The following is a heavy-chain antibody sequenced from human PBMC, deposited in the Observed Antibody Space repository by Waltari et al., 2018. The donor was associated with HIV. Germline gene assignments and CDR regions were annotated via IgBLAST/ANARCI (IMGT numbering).Heavy chain of an antibody. CDR3: ARHDYSSAWSPLDS. CDR1: GGSISSSIYY. V-gene: IGHV4-39*01. CDR2: IYYSGNS. Sequence: QLQLQESGPGLVKPSETLSLTCTVSGGSISSSIYYWGWIRQPPGKGLEWIGSIYYSGNSYYNPSLKSRVAISADTSKNQFSLKVHFVTAADTAVYYCARHDYSSAWSPLDSWGQGTLVTVSS. J-gene: IGHJ4*02. D-gene: IGHD6-19*01.